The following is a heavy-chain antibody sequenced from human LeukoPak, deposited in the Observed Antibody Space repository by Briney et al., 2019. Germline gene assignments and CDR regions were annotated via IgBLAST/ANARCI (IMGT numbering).Heavy chain of an antibody. D-gene: IGHD3-16*01. CDR3: ARRPGGYYGMDV. CDR2: IYYSGST. J-gene: IGHJ6*02. Sequence: PSETLSLTCTVSGGSISSSGYYWGWIRQPPGKGLEWIGSIYYSGSTYYNPSLKSRVTISVDTSKNQFSLRLSSVTAADTAVYYCARRPGGYYGMDVWGQGTTVTVSS. V-gene: IGHV4-39*01. CDR1: GGSISSSGYY.